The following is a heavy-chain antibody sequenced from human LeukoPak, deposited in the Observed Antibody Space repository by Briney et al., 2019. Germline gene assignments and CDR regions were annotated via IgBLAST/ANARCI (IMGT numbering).Heavy chain of an antibody. J-gene: IGHJ4*02. V-gene: IGHV3-30*04. CDR2: ISYDGSNK. D-gene: IGHD3-22*01. CDR3: ARVHSSGYPRGYFDY. CDR1: GFTFSSYA. Sequence: GGSLRLACAASGFTFSSYAMHWVRQAPGKGLEWVAVISYDGSNKYYADPVKGRFTISRDNYKNTLYQQMNSLRAEDTAVYYCARVHSSGYPRGYFDYWGQGTLVTVYS.